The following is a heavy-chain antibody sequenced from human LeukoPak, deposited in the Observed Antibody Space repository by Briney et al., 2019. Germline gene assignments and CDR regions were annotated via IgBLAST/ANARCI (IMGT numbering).Heavy chain of an antibody. D-gene: IGHD1-26*01. Sequence: GESLKISCKGSGYSCTNYWIAWVRQMPGKGLEWMGIIYPGDSDTRYSPSFQGQVTISADKSISTAYLQWSSLKASDTAMYYCARRGAREGFDSWRQGTLVTVSS. CDR3: ARRGAREGFDS. J-gene: IGHJ5*01. CDR2: IYPGDSDT. V-gene: IGHV5-51*01. CDR1: GYSCTNYW.